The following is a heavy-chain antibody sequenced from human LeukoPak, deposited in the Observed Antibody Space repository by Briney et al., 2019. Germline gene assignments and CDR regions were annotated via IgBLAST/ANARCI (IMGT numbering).Heavy chain of an antibody. D-gene: IGHD2-15*01. V-gene: IGHV3-7*05. CDR1: GFTFSSYW. CDR2: IKQDGSEK. J-gene: IGHJ4*02. CDR3: ARRCCSGGSCYSACDY. Sequence: GGSLRLSCAASGFTFSSYWMTWVRQAPGKGLEWVANIKQDGSEKYYVDSVKGRFTISRDNVKNSLYLQMNTLRAEDTAVYYCARRCCSGGSCYSACDYWGQGTLVTVSS.